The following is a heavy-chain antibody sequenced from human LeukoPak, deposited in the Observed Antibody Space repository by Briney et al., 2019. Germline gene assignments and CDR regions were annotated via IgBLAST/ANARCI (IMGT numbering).Heavy chain of an antibody. D-gene: IGHD3-16*02. V-gene: IGHV3-74*01. CDR1: GYINRNFR. Sequence: AGGSLTLSCVPSGYINRNFRMHWVRHAPGKGLMWVSRISNDATTTNYADSVKGRFTIARDNAKNMVYLQMTSLRAEDTAVYYCAKFLSPVHWGQGTLVTVSS. CDR3: AKFLSPVH. CDR2: ISNDATTT. J-gene: IGHJ4*02.